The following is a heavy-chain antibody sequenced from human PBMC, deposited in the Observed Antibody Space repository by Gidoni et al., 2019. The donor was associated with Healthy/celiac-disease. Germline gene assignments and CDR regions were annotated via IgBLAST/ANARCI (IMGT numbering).Heavy chain of an antibody. CDR3: ARDAALWDTAMVPGDY. V-gene: IGHV3-33*01. CDR2: IWYDGSNK. Sequence: QLQLVESGGGVVQPGRSLILSCAPSGFTFSSYGMHWVRQAPGKGLEWVAVIWYDGSNKYYADSVKGRFTISRDNSKNTLYLQMNSLRAEDTAVYYCARDAALWDTAMVPGDYWGQGTLVTVSS. J-gene: IGHJ4*02. D-gene: IGHD5-18*01. CDR1: GFTFSSYG.